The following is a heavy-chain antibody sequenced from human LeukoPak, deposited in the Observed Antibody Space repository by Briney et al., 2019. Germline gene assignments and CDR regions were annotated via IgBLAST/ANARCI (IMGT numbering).Heavy chain of an antibody. Sequence: GGSLRLSCAASGFTFSSYGMHWVRQAPGKGLEWVAVISYDGSNKYYVDSVKGRFTISRDNSKNTLYLQVNSLRAEDTAVYYCAKDLLLWFGELMVDYWGQGTLVTVSS. CDR3: AKDLLLWFGELMVDY. CDR2: ISYDGSNK. J-gene: IGHJ4*02. V-gene: IGHV3-30*18. D-gene: IGHD3-10*01. CDR1: GFTFSSYG.